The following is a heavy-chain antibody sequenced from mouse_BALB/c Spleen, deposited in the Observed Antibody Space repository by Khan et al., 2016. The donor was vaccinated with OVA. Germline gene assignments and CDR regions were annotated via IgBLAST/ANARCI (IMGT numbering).Heavy chain of an antibody. V-gene: IGHV5-6*01. CDR3: ADHLTGSFAY. Sequence: EVELVESGGDLVKPGGSLKLSCAASGFTFSSYSMSWVRQTPDKRLEWVASISSGGDYTYYPDSVKGRFTISRDNAKNTLYLQMSDLKSEDTAMXYCADHLTGSFAYGGQGTLGTVSA. J-gene: IGHJ3*01. CDR2: ISSGGDYT. CDR1: GFTFSSYS. D-gene: IGHD4-1*01.